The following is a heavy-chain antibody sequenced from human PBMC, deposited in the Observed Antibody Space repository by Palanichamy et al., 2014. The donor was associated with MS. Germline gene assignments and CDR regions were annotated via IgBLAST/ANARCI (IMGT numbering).Heavy chain of an antibody. V-gene: IGHV1-8*01. CDR2: MNPNSGNT. CDR1: GYTFTSND. D-gene: IGHD6-6*01. Sequence: QVQLVQSGAEVKEPGASVKVSCKASGYTFTSNDINWVRQATGQVLEWMGWMNPNSGNTGYAQKFQGRITMTRNTSTSTAYMELSSLRSDDTAVYFCARRIAASGTPLGYWGQGTLVTVPS. J-gene: IGHJ4*02. CDR3: ARRIAASGTPLGY.